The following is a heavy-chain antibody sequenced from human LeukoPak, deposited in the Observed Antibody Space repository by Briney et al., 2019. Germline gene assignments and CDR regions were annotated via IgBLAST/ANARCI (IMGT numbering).Heavy chain of an antibody. Sequence: GESLKISCKGSGYSFTSYWIGWVRQMPGKGLEWMGIIYPGDSDTRYSPSFQGQVTISADMSIRNAYLQWSSLKASDTAMYYCGRLRYYVSRGSQPYYFDYWGQGTLVTVSS. CDR2: IYPGDSDT. CDR1: GYSFTSYW. D-gene: IGHD3-22*01. CDR3: GRLRYYVSRGSQPYYFDY. J-gene: IGHJ4*02. V-gene: IGHV5-51*01.